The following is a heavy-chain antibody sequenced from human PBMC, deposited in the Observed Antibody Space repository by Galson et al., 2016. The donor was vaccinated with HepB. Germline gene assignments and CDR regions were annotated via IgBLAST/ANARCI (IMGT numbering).Heavy chain of an antibody. V-gene: IGHV4-59*01. CDR1: DDSISSYY. CDR2: IYYSGST. D-gene: IGHD5-18*01. J-gene: IGHJ4*02. CDR3: ARAPRGYSYGGYFDY. Sequence: ETLPLTCTVSDDSISSYYWSWIRQPPGRGLEWIGYIYYSGSTNYNPSLKSRVTVSLDTSKNQFSLKLSSVTAADTAVYYCARAPRGYSYGGYFDYWGQGILVTVSS.